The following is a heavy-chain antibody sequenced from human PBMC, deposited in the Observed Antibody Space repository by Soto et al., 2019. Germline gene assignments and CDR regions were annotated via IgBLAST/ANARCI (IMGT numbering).Heavy chain of an antibody. V-gene: IGHV4-59*01. D-gene: IGHD5-18*01. CDR1: GGSISRYY. Sequence: SETLSLTCTVSGGSISRYYWSWIRQTPGKGLEWIGYLYNTGSTIYNPSLESRVTISVDTSKNHFSLKLSSVTAADTAVYYCARGRGYSYGYPFDYWGQGTLVTVSS. CDR2: LYNTGST. J-gene: IGHJ4*02. CDR3: ARGRGYSYGYPFDY.